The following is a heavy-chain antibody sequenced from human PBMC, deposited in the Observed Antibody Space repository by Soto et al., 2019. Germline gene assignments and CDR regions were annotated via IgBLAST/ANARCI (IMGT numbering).Heavy chain of an antibody. CDR3: ARDRGSSGWLDY. Sequence: GGSLRLSCAASGFTFSDYYMSWIRQAPGKGLEWVSYISSSSSYTNYADSVKGRFTISRDNAKNSLYLQMNSLRAEDTAVYYCARDRGSSGWLDYWGQGTLVTVSS. CDR2: ISSSSSYT. J-gene: IGHJ4*02. CDR1: GFTFSDYY. D-gene: IGHD6-19*01. V-gene: IGHV3-11*05.